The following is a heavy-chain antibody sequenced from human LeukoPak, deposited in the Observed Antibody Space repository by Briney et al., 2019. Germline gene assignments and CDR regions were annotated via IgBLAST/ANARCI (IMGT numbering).Heavy chain of an antibody. CDR1: GFTFSGSA. V-gene: IGHV3-73*01. Sequence: GGSLRLSCAASGFTFSGSAMHWVRQASGKGLEWVGRIRSKANSYATAHAASVKGRFTISRDDSKNTAYLQMNSLKTEDTAVYYCTRLVAAAGTWSYWGQGTLVTVSS. J-gene: IGHJ4*02. D-gene: IGHD6-13*01. CDR3: TRLVAAAGTWSY. CDR2: IRSKANSYAT.